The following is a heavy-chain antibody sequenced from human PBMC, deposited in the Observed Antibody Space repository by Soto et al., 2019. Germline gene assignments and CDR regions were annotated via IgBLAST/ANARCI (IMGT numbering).Heavy chain of an antibody. D-gene: IGHD3-10*01. CDR2: INAGNGNT. CDR1: GYTFTSYA. CDR3: ARDLGFGLSDY. V-gene: IGHV1-3*01. J-gene: IGHJ4*02. Sequence: QVQLVQSGAEVKKPGASVKVSCKASGYTFTSYAMHWVRQAPGQRLEWMGWINAGNGNTKYSQKFQGRGTITRDTSASTAYMELSGLRSEDTPVSSCARDLGFGLSDYWGQGTLVTVSS.